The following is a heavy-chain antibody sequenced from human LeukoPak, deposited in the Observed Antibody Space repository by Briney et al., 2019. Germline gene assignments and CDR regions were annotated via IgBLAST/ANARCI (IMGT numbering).Heavy chain of an antibody. V-gene: IGHV4-31*03. CDR2: IYYSGST. J-gene: IGHJ4*02. CDR1: GGSISSGGYY. D-gene: IGHD6-6*01. Sequence: SETLSLTCTVSGGSISSGGYYWNWIRQHPGKGLEWIGYIYYSGSTYYNPSLKSRVTISVDTSKNQFSLKLSSVTAADTAVYYCAREGSSSSAFFDYWGQGTLVTVSS. CDR3: AREGSSSSAFFDY.